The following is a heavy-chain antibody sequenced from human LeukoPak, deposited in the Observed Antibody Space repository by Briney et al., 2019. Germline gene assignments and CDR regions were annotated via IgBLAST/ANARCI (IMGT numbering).Heavy chain of an antibody. D-gene: IGHD6-6*01. CDR1: GFTFSSYW. V-gene: IGHV3-7*01. J-gene: IGHJ3*02. CDR3: ARVPVWSSSGDAFDI. Sequence: QTGGSLRLSCAASGFTFSSYWMSWVRQAPGKGLEWVANIKQDGSEKYYVDSVKGRFTISRDNAKNSLYLQMNSLRAEDTAVYYCARVPVWSSSGDAFDIWGQGTMVTVSS. CDR2: IKQDGSEK.